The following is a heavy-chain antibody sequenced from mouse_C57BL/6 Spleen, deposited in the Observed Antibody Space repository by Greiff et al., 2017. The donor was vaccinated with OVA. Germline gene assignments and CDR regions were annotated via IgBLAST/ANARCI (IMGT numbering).Heavy chain of an antibody. Sequence: QVQLQQSGAELVKPGASVKISCKASGYAFSSYWMNWVKQRPGKGLEWIGQIYPGDGDTNYNGKFKGKATLTADKSSSTAYMQLSSLTSEDSAVYFCARPTVVAGGYYFDYWGQGTTLTVSS. CDR3: ARPTVVAGGYYFDY. J-gene: IGHJ2*01. D-gene: IGHD1-1*01. CDR2: IYPGDGDT. V-gene: IGHV1-80*01. CDR1: GYAFSSYW.